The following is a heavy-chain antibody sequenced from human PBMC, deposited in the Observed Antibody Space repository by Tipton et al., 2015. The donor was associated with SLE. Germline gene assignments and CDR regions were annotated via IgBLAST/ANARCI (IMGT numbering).Heavy chain of an antibody. J-gene: IGHJ2*01. CDR3: ARGTNWGSCWYFDL. CDR2: IYYGGST. Sequence: LRLSCTVSGGSISSGGYYWTWIRQHPGKGLEWIGYIYYGGSTHYNPSLKSRVTISVDTSKNQFSLNLTSVTAADTAVYSCARGTNWGSCWYFDLWGRGTLVTVSS. V-gene: IGHV4-31*03. D-gene: IGHD7-27*01. CDR1: GGSISSGGYY.